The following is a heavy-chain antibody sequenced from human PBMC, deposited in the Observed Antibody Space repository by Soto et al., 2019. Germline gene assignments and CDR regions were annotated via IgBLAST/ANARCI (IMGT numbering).Heavy chain of an antibody. J-gene: IGHJ4*02. CDR1: DGSISSYY. V-gene: IGHV4-59*08. D-gene: IGHD2-2*01. CDR2: IYYSGST. Sequence: PSETLSLTCTVSDGSISSYYWSWLRQPPGKGLEWIGYIYYSGSTNYNPSLRSRVSISVDTSKNQFSLQLNSVTATDTAVYYCARHHRYCSTNSCYVYDSWGQGTLVTVSS. CDR3: ARHHRYCSTNSCYVYDS.